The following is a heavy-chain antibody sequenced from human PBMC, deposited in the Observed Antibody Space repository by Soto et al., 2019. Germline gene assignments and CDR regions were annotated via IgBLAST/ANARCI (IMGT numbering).Heavy chain of an antibody. Sequence: ASVPVFCTASAYSFTSLDINWVRQTAGQGLEWMGWMEPSTGKTGYAQKFQGRVTMNRDTSINTDYMELTTLTSDDTAFYYCARGVSAGVDYWGQGTMVTVSS. J-gene: IGHJ4*02. CDR2: MEPSTGKT. V-gene: IGHV1-8*01. D-gene: IGHD1-26*01. CDR1: AYSFTSLD. CDR3: ARGVSAGVDY.